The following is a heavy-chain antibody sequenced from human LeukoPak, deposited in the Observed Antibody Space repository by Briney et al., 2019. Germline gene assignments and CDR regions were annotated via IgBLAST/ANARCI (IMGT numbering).Heavy chain of an antibody. CDR3: ARDRIGYSYGSSNFDY. J-gene: IGHJ4*02. D-gene: IGHD5-18*01. V-gene: IGHV1-46*01. CDR2: INPSGGST. CDR1: GYTFTSYY. Sequence: ASVKVSCKAAGYTFTSYYMHWVRQAPGQGLEWMGIINPSGGSTSYAQKFQGRVTMTRDTSTSTVYMELSSLRSEDTAVYYCARDRIGYSYGSSNFDYWGQGTMVTVSS.